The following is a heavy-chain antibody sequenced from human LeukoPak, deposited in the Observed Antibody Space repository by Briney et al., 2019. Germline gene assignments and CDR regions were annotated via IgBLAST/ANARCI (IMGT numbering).Heavy chain of an antibody. V-gene: IGHV3-21*01. D-gene: IGHD3-10*01. CDR3: ARGAGRNFYGSGSYSDWFDP. CDR1: GFTVSSNY. CDR2: ITSSSSYI. Sequence: GGSLRLSCAASGFTVSSNYMSWVRQAPGKGLEWLSSITSSSSYIYYADSLKGRFTISRDNAKNSLYLQMNSLRADDTAVYYCARGAGRNFYGSGSYSDWFDPWGQGTLVTVSS. J-gene: IGHJ5*02.